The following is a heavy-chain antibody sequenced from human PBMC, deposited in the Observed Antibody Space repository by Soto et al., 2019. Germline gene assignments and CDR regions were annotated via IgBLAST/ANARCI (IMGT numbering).Heavy chain of an antibody. CDR1: GFTFSDYF. D-gene: IGHD2-15*01. Sequence: QVHLAESGGGLVKPGGSLRLSCAASGFTFSDYFMTWIRQAPGKGLEWVSYISGSGSSVTYYADSVKGRFTISRDNAKNSLYLQMNSLRGEDTAVYYWAKSLATPNGWWGYGLDVWGQGATVIVSS. V-gene: IGHV3-11*01. J-gene: IGHJ6*02. CDR2: ISGSGSSVT. CDR3: AKSLATPNGWWGYGLDV.